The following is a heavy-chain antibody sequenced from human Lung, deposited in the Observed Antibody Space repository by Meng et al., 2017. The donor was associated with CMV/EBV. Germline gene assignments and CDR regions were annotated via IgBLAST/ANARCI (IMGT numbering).Heavy chain of an antibody. CDR1: GFTFSSYW. J-gene: IGHJ5*02. V-gene: IGHV3-74*01. Sequence: GGSLRLXXAASGFTFSSYWMHWVRQAPGKGLVWVSRINSDGSSTSYADSVKGRFTISRDNAKNTLYLQMNSLRAEDTAVYYCARARGHYDFWSGYLNWFDPWGQGXLVTVSS. CDR2: INSDGSST. CDR3: ARARGHYDFWSGYLNWFDP. D-gene: IGHD3-3*01.